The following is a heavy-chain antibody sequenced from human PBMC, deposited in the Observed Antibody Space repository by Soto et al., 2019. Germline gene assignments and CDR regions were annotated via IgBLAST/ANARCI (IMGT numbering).Heavy chain of an antibody. CDR3: ARHSTGYYCSWFDP. CDR2: IFYNGNT. D-gene: IGHD3-22*01. CDR1: GGSIDSSTYY. V-gene: IGHV4-39*01. J-gene: IGHJ5*02. Sequence: QLQLQESGPGLVKPSETLSLTCTVSGGSIDSSTYYWGWIRQPPGKGLEWIGSIFYNGNTFYNPPLKSRLTISVDTSKNQFSLELSAVTAADTAVYYCARHSTGYYCSWFDPWGQGTLVTVSS.